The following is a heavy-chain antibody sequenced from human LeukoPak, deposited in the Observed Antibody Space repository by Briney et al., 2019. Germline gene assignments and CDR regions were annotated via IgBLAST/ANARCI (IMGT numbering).Heavy chain of an antibody. Sequence: GGSLRLSCAASGFTVNSNYMSWVRQAPGKGLEWVSVIYSGGSTYYADSVKGRFTISRDNSKNTLYLQMNSLRAEDTAVYYCATSSSWYLFDYWGQGTLVTVSS. CDR3: ATSSSWYLFDY. CDR2: IYSGGST. D-gene: IGHD6-13*01. J-gene: IGHJ4*02. CDR1: GFTVNSNY. V-gene: IGHV3-66*01.